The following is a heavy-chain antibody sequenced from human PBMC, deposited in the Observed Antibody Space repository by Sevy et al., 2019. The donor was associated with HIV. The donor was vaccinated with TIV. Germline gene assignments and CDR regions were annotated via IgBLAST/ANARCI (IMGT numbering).Heavy chain of an antibody. CDR1: GGTFSSYA. CDR3: ARDLGLCSSTSCYPSHYYYYGMDV. V-gene: IGHV1-69*13. J-gene: IGHJ6*02. CDR2: IIPIFGTA. D-gene: IGHD2-2*01. Sequence: ASVKVSCKASGGTFSSYAISWVRQAPGQGLEWMGGIIPIFGTANYAQKFQGRVTITADESTSTAYMELSSLRSEDTAVYYCARDLGLCSSTSCYPSHYYYYGMDVWGQGTTVTVSS.